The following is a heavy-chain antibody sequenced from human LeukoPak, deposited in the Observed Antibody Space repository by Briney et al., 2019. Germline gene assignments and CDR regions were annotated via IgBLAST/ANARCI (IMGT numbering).Heavy chain of an antibody. J-gene: IGHJ4*02. D-gene: IGHD3-9*01. CDR3: ASSNYDILTGYYYFDY. Sequence: ETLSLTCTVSGGSISSYYWSWIRQPPGKGLEWIGYIYYSGSTNYNPSLKSRVTISVDTSKNQFSLKLSSVTAADTAVYYCASSNYDILTGYYYFDYWGQGTLVTVSS. CDR2: IYYSGST. CDR1: GGSISSYY. V-gene: IGHV4-59*01.